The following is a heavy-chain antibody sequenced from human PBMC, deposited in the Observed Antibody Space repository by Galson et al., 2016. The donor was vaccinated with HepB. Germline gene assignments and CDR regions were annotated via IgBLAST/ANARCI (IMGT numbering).Heavy chain of an antibody. CDR1: GDSISNVGRH. CDR2: IHSSGTS. V-gene: IGHV4-39*01. J-gene: IGHJ4*02. Sequence: ETLSLTCTVSGDSISNVGRHWGWFRQSPEMGLEYIGSIHSSGTSYYNPSLTSRVTVSADMSRNQFFLSLTSVTAADTAIYYCVRRGTAAAVANRRGSVYWSQGTRVTVSS. CDR3: VRRGTAAAVANRRGSVY. D-gene: IGHD6-13*01.